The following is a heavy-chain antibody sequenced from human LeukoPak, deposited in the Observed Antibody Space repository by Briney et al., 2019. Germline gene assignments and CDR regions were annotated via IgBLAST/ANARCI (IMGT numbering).Heavy chain of an antibody. V-gene: IGHV1-69*13. CDR1: GGTFSSYA. Sequence: SVKVSCKASGGTFSSYAISWVRQAPGQGLEWMGGIIPIFGTANYAQKFQGRVTITADESTSTAYMELSSLRSEDTAVYYCARDRAGPTAAAGNNWFDPWGQGTLVTVSS. CDR2: IIPIFGTA. D-gene: IGHD6-13*01. CDR3: ARDRAGPTAAAGNNWFDP. J-gene: IGHJ5*02.